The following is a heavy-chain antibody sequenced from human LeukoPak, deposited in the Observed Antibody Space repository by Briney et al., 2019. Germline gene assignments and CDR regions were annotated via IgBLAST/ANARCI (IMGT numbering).Heavy chain of an antibody. CDR2: IIPIFGTA. CDR1: GGTFSSYA. CDR3: ARAVVDTAGFDY. D-gene: IGHD5-18*01. Sequence: EASVKVSCKASGGTFSSYAISWVRQAPGQGLEWMGGIIPIFGTANYAQKFQGRVTITADKSTSTAYMELSSLRSEDTAVYYCARAVVDTAGFDYGGQGTLVTVSS. V-gene: IGHV1-69*06. J-gene: IGHJ4*02.